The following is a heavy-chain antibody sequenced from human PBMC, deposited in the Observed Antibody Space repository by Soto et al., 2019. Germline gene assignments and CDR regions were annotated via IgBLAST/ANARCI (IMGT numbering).Heavy chain of an antibody. Sequence: QVQLQQWGAGLLKPSETLSLTCAVYGGSFSGYYWSWIRQPPGKGLEWIGEINHRGSTNYNPSLKSRGTLSVDTSKNQFSLKLSSVTAADTAVYYCARGKIYYYGMDVWGQGTTVTVSS. CDR1: GGSFSGYY. CDR3: ARGKIYYYGMDV. CDR2: INHRGST. V-gene: IGHV4-34*01. J-gene: IGHJ6*02.